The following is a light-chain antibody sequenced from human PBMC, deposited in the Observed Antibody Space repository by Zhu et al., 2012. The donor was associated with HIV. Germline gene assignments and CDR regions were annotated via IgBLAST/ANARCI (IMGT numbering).Light chain of an antibody. CDR2: DAS. CDR3: QHRDNVASGLA. Sequence: EIVLTQSPATMSLSPGERATLSCRASQSVNSYLAWYQQKPGQAPRLLIYDASTRATGIPARFSGSGSGTDFTLTISSLEPEDFAVYYCQHRDNVASGLAFGGGPRWRS. CDR1: QSVNSY. J-gene: IGKJ4*01. V-gene: IGKV3-11*01.